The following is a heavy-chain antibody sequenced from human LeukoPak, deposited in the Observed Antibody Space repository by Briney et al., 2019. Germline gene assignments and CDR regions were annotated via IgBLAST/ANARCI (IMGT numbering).Heavy chain of an antibody. CDR3: ARASGSYADYGMDV. CDR2: IYYSGST. CDR1: GGSVSSYH. Sequence: PSETLSLTCTVSGGSVSSYHWNWIRQPPGKGLEWIGYIYYSGSTNYNPSLKSRVTISVDTSKIQFSLKLSSVTAADTAVYYCARASGSYADYGMDVWGHGTTVTVSS. J-gene: IGHJ6*02. V-gene: IGHV4-59*02. D-gene: IGHD1-26*01.